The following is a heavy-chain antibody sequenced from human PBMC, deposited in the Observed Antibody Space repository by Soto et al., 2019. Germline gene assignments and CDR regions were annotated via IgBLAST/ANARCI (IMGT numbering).Heavy chain of an antibody. V-gene: IGHV1-18*01. CDR2: ISAYNGNT. CDR3: ARGRHNVVVTAYYFDY. CDR1: GYTFTSYD. J-gene: IGHJ4*02. D-gene: IGHD2-21*02. Sequence: ASVKVSCKASGYTFTSYDINWVRQAPGQGLEWMGWISAYNGNTNYAQKLQGRVTMTTDTSTSTAYMELRSLRSDDTAVYYCARGRHNVVVTAYYFDYWGQGTLVTVSS.